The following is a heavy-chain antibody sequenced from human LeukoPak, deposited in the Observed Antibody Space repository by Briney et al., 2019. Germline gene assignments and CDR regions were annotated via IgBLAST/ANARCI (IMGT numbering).Heavy chain of an antibody. CDR1: GGSFSGYY. D-gene: IGHD3-10*01. Sequence: SETLSLTCAVYGGSFSGYYWSWIRQPPGKGLEWIGEIDHSGSTNYNPSLKSRVTISVDTSKNQFSLKLSSVTAADTAVYYCARASKGTGITMVRGVFNWFDPWGQGTLVTVSS. J-gene: IGHJ5*02. CDR3: ARASKGTGITMVRGVFNWFDP. CDR2: IDHSGST. V-gene: IGHV4-34*01.